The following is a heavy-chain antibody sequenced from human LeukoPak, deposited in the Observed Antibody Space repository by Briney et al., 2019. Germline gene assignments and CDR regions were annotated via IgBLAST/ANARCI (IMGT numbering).Heavy chain of an antibody. CDR2: INPNSGGT. CDR1: GYTFTGYS. CDR3: ARVDRDSSGYYFRYFQH. Sequence: ASVKVSCKASGYTFTGYSIHWVRQAPGQGLEWMGCINPNSGGTNYAQKFQGSVTMTRDTSISTAYMELTRLRSDDTAVYYCARVDRDSSGYYFRYFQHWGQGTLVTVSS. J-gene: IGHJ1*01. V-gene: IGHV1-2*02. D-gene: IGHD3-22*01.